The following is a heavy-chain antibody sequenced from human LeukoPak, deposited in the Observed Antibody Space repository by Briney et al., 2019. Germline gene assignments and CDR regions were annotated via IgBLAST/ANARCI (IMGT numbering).Heavy chain of an antibody. D-gene: IGHD3/OR15-3a*01. CDR3: AVSLLGLYYFDY. J-gene: IGHJ4*02. CDR1: GGTFSSYA. V-gene: IGHV1-69*04. CDR2: IIPIFGIA. Sequence: GAPVKVSCKASGGTFSSYAISWVRQAPGQGLEWMGRIIPIFGIANYAQKFQGRVTITADKSTSTAYMELSSLRSEDTAVYYCAVSLLGLYYFDYWGQGTLVTVSS.